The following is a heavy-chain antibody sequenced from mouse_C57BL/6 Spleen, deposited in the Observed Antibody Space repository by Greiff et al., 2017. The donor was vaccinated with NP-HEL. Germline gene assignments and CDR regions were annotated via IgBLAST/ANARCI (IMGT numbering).Heavy chain of an antibody. D-gene: IGHD1-1*01. CDR1: GFTFSSYA. J-gene: IGHJ1*03. Sequence: EVKLMESGEGLVKPGGSLKLSCAASGFTFSSYAMSWVRQTPEKRLEWVAYISSGGDYIYYADTVKGRFTISRDNARNTLYLQMSSLKSEDTAMYYCTRERITTVVARYFDVWGTGTTVTVSS. CDR2: ISSGGDYI. V-gene: IGHV5-9-1*02. CDR3: TRERITTVVARYFDV.